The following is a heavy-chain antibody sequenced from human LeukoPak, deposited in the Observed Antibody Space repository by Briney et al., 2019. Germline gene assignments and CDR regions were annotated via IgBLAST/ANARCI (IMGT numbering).Heavy chain of an antibody. D-gene: IGHD6-19*01. V-gene: IGHV3-7*01. Sequence: PGGSLRLSRAASGFTFSNYWMRWVRQAPGKGLEWVANIKEDGTDKHYMDSVKGRFTISRDNAKNSLFLQMNSLRAEDTAVYYCARTYSSGWLPFDYWGQGTLVTVSS. CDR1: GFTFSNYW. J-gene: IGHJ4*02. CDR2: IKEDGTDK. CDR3: ARTYSSGWLPFDY.